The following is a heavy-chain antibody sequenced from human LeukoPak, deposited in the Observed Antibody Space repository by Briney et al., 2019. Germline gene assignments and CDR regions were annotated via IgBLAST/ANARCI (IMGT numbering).Heavy chain of an antibody. CDR2: IWYDGSNK. D-gene: IGHD4-17*01. CDR3: AKDGTTVTTLNYFDY. V-gene: IGHV3-33*06. CDR1: GFTFSSYG. J-gene: IGHJ4*02. Sequence: GGSLRLSCAASGFTFSSYGMHWVRQAPGKGLEWVAIIWYDGSNKYYADSVRGRFTISRDNSKNTLYLQMNSLRAEDTAVYYCAKDGTTVTTLNYFDYWGQGTLVTVSS.